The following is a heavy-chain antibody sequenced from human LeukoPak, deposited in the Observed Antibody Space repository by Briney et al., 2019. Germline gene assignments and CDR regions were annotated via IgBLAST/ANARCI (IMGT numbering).Heavy chain of an antibody. CDR1: GFTFSSYA. Sequence: QPGGSLRLSCAASGFTFSSYAMSWVRQAPGKGLEWVSAISGSGGSTYYADSVKGRFTISRDNSKNTLYLQMNSLRAEDTAVYYCAKSGSSSPPYYYYYMDVWGKGTTVTVSS. CDR3: AKSGSSSPPYYYYYMDV. J-gene: IGHJ6*03. CDR2: ISGSGGST. V-gene: IGHV3-23*01. D-gene: IGHD6-6*01.